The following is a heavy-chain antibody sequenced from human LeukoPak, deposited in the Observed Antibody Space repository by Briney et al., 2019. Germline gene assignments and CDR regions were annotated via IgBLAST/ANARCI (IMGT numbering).Heavy chain of an antibody. CDR1: GGSISSYY. CDR3: ARGTTDYDILTGYYRYWFDP. Sequence: SETLSLTCTVSGGSISSYYWSWIRQPPGKGLEWIGYIHYSGSTKYNPSLKSRVTISLDTSKNQFSLKLSSVTAADTAVYYCARGTTDYDILTGYYRYWFDPWGQGTLVTVSS. V-gene: IGHV4-59*01. CDR2: IHYSGST. J-gene: IGHJ5*02. D-gene: IGHD3-9*01.